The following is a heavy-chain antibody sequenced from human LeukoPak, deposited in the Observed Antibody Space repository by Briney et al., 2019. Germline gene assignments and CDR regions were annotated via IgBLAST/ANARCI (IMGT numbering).Heavy chain of an antibody. CDR3: ARDGDS. J-gene: IGHJ4*02. CDR2: INHSGST. Sequence: SETLSLTCAVYGGSFSGYYWSWIRQPPGKGLEWIGEINHSGSTNYNPSLKSRVTISVDTSKNQFSLKLSSVTAADTAVYYCARDGDSWGQGTLVTVSS. CDR1: GGSFSGYY. V-gene: IGHV4-34*01.